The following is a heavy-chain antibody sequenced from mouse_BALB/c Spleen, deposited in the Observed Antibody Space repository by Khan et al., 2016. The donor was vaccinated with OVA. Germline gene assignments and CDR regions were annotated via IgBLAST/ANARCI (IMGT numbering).Heavy chain of an antibody. Sequence: QVQLKQSGAELARPGASVKMSCKASGYTFTSYTIHWIKKRPGQGLEWIGYINPSNGYTNSNQKFKDKATLTTDKSFTTAYLQLSSLTSDDSAVYNCVRDGAYHRNDGWFAYWGQGTLVTVSA. D-gene: IGHD2-14*01. V-gene: IGHV1-4*01. CDR2: INPSNGYT. CDR3: VRDGAYHRNDGWFAY. J-gene: IGHJ3*01. CDR1: GYTFTSYT.